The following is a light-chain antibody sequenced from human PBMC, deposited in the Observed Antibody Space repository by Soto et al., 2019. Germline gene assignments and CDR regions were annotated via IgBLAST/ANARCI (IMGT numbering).Light chain of an antibody. CDR2: GTS. CDR3: QQYNNWPPYQT. V-gene: IGKV3-15*01. Sequence: ELVMTQSPATLSVSPGEKATLSCRASQSVATNVAWYQQKPGQAPRLLIYGTSTRANCVPARFSGSGSDTDFILTISSLQSEDFAVYYCQQYNNWPPYQTFGQGTKVDIK. J-gene: IGKJ1*01. CDR1: QSVATN.